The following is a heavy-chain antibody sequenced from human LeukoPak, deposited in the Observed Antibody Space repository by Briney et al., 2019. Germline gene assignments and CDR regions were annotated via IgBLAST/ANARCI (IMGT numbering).Heavy chain of an antibody. CDR3: AKTRYSYGSGPLDY. CDR2: ISYDGSNK. V-gene: IGHV3-30*18. Sequence: GGSLRLSCAASGFTFSSYGMHWVRQAPGKGLEWVAVISYDGSNKYYADSVKGRFTISRDNSKNTLYLQMNSLRAEDTAVYYCAKTRYSYGSGPLDYWGQGNLVTVSS. J-gene: IGHJ4*02. CDR1: GFTFSSYG. D-gene: IGHD5-18*01.